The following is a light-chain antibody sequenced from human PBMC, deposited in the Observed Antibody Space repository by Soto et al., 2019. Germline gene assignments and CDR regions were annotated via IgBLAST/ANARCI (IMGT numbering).Light chain of an antibody. V-gene: IGLV2-11*01. CDR2: DVF. CDR3: CSYAGRFICL. Sequence: QSALTQPRSVSGSPGQSVTIPCTGSSSDVGGYNLVSWYQQKPGEVPKVIIYDVFKRPSGVPDRFFGSKSGNTATLTISGLQGDDEADFYCCSYAGRFICLFGGGTKLTVL. CDR1: SSDVGGYNL. J-gene: IGLJ3*02.